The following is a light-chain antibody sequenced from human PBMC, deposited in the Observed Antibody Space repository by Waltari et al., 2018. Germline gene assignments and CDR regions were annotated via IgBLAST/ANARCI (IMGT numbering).Light chain of an antibody. CDR1: SSDVGGYNY. J-gene: IGLJ2*01. Sequence: QSALTQPASVSGSPGQSLTISCTGTSSDVGGYNYVSWYQQHPGKAPKLIIYDVSNRPSGVSNRFSGSKSGNTASLTISGLQAEDEADYYCSSYTSRSTWVFGGGTKLTVL. V-gene: IGLV2-14*03. CDR2: DVS. CDR3: SSYTSRSTWV.